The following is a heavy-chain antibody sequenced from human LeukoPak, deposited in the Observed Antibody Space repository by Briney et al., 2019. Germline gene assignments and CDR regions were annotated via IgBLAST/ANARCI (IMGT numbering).Heavy chain of an antibody. CDR2: TNVGNDYT. CDR3: ARDDFSTYPGLNYFDY. J-gene: IGHJ4*02. Sequence: ASVKVSCKASGYTFTHYAVHWVRQAPGQRLEWMGWTNVGNDYTESSQKFQDRFIITSDPSATTVYMELSSLRSEDTAAYYCARDDFSTYPGLNYFDYWGQGSLVTVSS. CDR1: GYTFTHYA. D-gene: IGHD4-11*01. V-gene: IGHV1-3*01.